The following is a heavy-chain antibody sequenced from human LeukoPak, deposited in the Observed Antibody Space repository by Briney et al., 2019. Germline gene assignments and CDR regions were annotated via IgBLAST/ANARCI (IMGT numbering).Heavy chain of an antibody. CDR2: ISSGSRTI. CDR3: ARESITGHRDFDY. J-gene: IGHJ4*02. CDR1: GFTFSSYS. Sequence: GGSLRLXCAASGFTFSSYSMNWVRQAPGKGLESVSYISSGSRTIYYADSVKGRFTVSRDNAKNSLYLQMNSLRAGDTAVYYCARESITGHRDFDYWGQGTLVTVSS. D-gene: IGHD1-20*01. V-gene: IGHV3-48*01.